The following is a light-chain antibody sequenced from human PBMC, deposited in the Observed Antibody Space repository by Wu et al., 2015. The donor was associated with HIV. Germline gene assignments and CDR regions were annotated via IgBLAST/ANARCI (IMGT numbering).Light chain of an antibody. CDR2: DAS. CDR3: QQYNNLYT. J-gene: IGKJ2*01. Sequence: EIVLTQSPATLSLSPGERATLSCRASQSFSNYLAWYQQKPGQAPRLLIYDASNRATGVPARFSGSGSGTEFTLTISDMQSEDFAVYYCQQYNNLYTFGQGTKLEIK. CDR1: QSFSNY. V-gene: IGKV3-11*01.